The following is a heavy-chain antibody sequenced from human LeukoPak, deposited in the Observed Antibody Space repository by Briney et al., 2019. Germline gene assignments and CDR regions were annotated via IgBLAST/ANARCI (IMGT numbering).Heavy chain of an antibody. V-gene: IGHV3-30*03. Sequence: GGSLRLSCAASGFILSQYGFNWVRQAPGKGLEWVAVMSSDGSNKYYADSVKGRFTISRDNSRNTMYLQMNSLRAEDTAVYYCAGALSSGWSHAFDIWGQGTMVTVSS. CDR2: MSSDGSNK. J-gene: IGHJ3*02. D-gene: IGHD6-19*01. CDR3: AGALSSGWSHAFDI. CDR1: GFILSQYG.